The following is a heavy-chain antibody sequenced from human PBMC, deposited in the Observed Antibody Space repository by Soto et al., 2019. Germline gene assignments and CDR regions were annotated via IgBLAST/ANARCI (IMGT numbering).Heavy chain of an antibody. CDR1: GGTFSSYA. J-gene: IGHJ5*02. D-gene: IGHD3-10*01. V-gene: IGHV1-69*01. Sequence: QGPLVQSGAEVKKPGASGTVSCKASGGTFSSYAIQWVRQAPGQGLEWMGGIIPMYGPAKYAQRVQGRVTITADDSTTTVYMELPSLTSQGTAVYYCARVTSMVRGVIDNWFDPWGHGTLVTVSS. CDR3: ARVTSMVRGVIDNWFDP. CDR2: IIPMYGPA.